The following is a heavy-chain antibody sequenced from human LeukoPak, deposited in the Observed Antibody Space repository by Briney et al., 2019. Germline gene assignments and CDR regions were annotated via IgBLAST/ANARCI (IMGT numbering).Heavy chain of an antibody. Sequence: PGGSLRLSCAASGFTLDDYGMSWVRQAPGKGLEWVSGINWNGGSTGYADPVKGRFTISRDNAKNSLYLQMNSLRAEDTALYYCARENYLYSSGYYGAFDIWGQGTMVTVSS. CDR3: ARENYLYSSGYYGAFDI. D-gene: IGHD3-22*01. CDR2: INWNGGST. J-gene: IGHJ3*02. CDR1: GFTLDDYG. V-gene: IGHV3-20*04.